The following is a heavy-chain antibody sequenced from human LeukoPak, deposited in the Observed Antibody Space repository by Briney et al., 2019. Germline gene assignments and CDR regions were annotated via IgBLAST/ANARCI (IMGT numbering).Heavy chain of an antibody. Sequence: SQTLSLTCTVSGGSISGGSYYWSWIRQPAGKGLEWIGRIYTSGSTNYNPSLKSRVTISVDTSKNQFSLKLSSVTAADTAVYYCAREAVGWDYFDYWGQGTLVTVSS. D-gene: IGHD2-15*01. CDR1: GGSISGGSYY. CDR3: AREAVGWDYFDY. J-gene: IGHJ4*02. CDR2: IYTSGST. V-gene: IGHV4-61*02.